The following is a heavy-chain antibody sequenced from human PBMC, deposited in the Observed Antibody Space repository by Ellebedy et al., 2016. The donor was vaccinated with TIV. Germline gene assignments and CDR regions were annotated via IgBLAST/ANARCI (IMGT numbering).Heavy chain of an antibody. Sequence: GESLKISCAASGFTFSNYWMSWVRQAPGKGLEWVANIKVDGSEKYYVDSVKGRFTISRDNAKDSLYLQMNSLRAEDTAVYYCARDSLPPATNWFDPWGQGTLVTVSS. CDR2: IKVDGSEK. CDR1: GFTFSNYW. D-gene: IGHD2-2*01. V-gene: IGHV3-7*03. J-gene: IGHJ5*02. CDR3: ARDSLPPATNWFDP.